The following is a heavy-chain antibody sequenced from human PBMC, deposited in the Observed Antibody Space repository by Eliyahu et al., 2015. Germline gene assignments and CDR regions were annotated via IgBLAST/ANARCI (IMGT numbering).Heavy chain of an antibody. D-gene: IGHD3-10*01. CDR2: IXXSGST. V-gene: IGHV4-34*01. CDR3: AREGTMVRGVIRGRWFDP. J-gene: IGHJ5*02. CDR1: XXSFXGYX. Sequence: QVQLQQWGAGLLKPSETLSLTCAVYXXSFXGYXWSWXRQXPGKGLEWIGEIXXSGSTNYNPSLKSRVTISVDTSKNQFSLKLSSVTAADTAVYYCAREGTMVRGVIRGRWFDPWGQGTLVTVSS.